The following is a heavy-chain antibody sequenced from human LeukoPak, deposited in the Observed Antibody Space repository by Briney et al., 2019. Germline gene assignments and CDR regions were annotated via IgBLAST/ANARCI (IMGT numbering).Heavy chain of an antibody. D-gene: IGHD2-15*01. CDR1: GASIRSYY. CDR2: IYYSESA. J-gene: IGHJ3*02. V-gene: IGHV4-59*08. Sequence: SETLSLTCTVSGASIRSYYWSWIRQPPGKGLEWIGYIYYSESANYNPSLKSRITISVDTSKNQFSLNLNSVTAADTAVYYCARVGGFPLSAFDIWGQGPLVTVSS. CDR3: ARVGGFPLSAFDI.